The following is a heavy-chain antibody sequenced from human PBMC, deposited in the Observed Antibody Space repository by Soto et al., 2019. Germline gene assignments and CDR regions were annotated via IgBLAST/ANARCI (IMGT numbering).Heavy chain of an antibody. CDR3: AREGPPPEYSSSWFIVYYFDY. CDR2: ISSSSSYI. CDR1: GFTFSSYS. V-gene: IGHV3-21*01. D-gene: IGHD6-13*01. Sequence: PGGSLRLSCAASGFTFSSYSMNWVRQAPGKGLEWVSSISSSSSYIYYADSVKGRFTISRDNAKNSLYLQMNSLRAEDTAVYYCAREGPPPEYSSSWFIVYYFDYWGQGTLVTVSS. J-gene: IGHJ4*02.